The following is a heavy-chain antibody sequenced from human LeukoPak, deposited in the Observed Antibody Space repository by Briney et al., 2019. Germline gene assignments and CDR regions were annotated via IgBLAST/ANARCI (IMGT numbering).Heavy chain of an antibody. V-gene: IGHV4-34*01. Sequence: PSETLSLTCAVYGGSFSGYYWSWIRQPPGKGLEWIGEINHSGSTNYNPSLKSRVTISVDTSKNQFSLKLSSVTAADTAVYYCARRTPFSVTMIVVAPFDYWGQGTLVTVSS. CDR2: INHSGST. CDR1: GGSFSGYY. CDR3: ARRTPFSVTMIVVAPFDY. J-gene: IGHJ4*02. D-gene: IGHD3-22*01.